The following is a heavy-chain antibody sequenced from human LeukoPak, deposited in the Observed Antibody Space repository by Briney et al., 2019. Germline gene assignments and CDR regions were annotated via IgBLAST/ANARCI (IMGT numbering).Heavy chain of an antibody. CDR2: ISSSGSTI. Sequence: PGGSLRLSCAASGFTFSNYYMSWIRQAPGKGLEWVSYISSSGSTIYYADSVKGRFTISRDNAKNSLYLQMNSLRAEDTAVYYCARDKANYYYYYMDVWGKGTTDTVSS. J-gene: IGHJ6*03. CDR1: GFTFSNYY. CDR3: ARDKANYYYYYMDV. V-gene: IGHV3-11*01.